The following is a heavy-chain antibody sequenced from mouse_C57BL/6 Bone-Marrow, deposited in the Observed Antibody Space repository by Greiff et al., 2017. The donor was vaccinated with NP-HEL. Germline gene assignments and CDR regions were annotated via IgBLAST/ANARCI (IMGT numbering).Heavy chain of an antibody. Sequence: EVQLQESGGGLVKPGGSLKLSCAASGFTFSSYTMSWVRQTPEKRLEWVATISGGGGNTYYPDSVKGRFTISRDNAKNTLYLQMSSLRSEDTALYYCARHGHFDVWGTGTTVTVSS. CDR2: ISGGGGNT. V-gene: IGHV5-9*01. CDR3: ARHGHFDV. J-gene: IGHJ1*03. CDR1: GFTFSSYT.